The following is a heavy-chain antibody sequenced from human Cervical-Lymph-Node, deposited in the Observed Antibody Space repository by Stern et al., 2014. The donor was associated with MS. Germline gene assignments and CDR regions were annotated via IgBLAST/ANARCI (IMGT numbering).Heavy chain of an antibody. D-gene: IGHD2-15*01. J-gene: IGHJ5*02. V-gene: IGHV1-69*09. CDR2: LIPILGLA. CDR1: GGTFSSSYA. Sequence: QVQLVQSGAEVKKPGSSMNVSCKPSGGTFSSSYAITWMRQAPGQGLEWMGRLIPILGLANYAQKFQGRVIITADKSTSTTYMELSSLTSEDTAVYYCARGVVSNRAAATLHNLFDPWGQGTLVTVSS. CDR3: ARGVVSNRAAATLHNLFDP.